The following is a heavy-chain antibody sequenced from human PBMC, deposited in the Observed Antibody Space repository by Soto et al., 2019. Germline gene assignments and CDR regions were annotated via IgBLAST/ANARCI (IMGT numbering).Heavy chain of an antibody. J-gene: IGHJ6*02. CDR1: GYTFTSYA. CDR3: AVPPPPQGIIRYYYYYGMDV. D-gene: IGHD2-15*01. CDR2: INAGNGNT. Sequence: ASVKVSCKASGYTFTSYAMHWVRQAPGQRLEWMGWINAGNGNTKYSQKFQGRVTITRDTSASTAYMELSSLRSEDTAVYYCAVPPPPQGIIRYYYYYGMDVWGQGTTVTVSS. V-gene: IGHV1-3*01.